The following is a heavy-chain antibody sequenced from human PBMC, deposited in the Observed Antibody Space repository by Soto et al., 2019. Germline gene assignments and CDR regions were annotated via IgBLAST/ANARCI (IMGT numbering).Heavy chain of an antibody. CDR3: ARGQEVGAHFFDS. J-gene: IGHJ4*02. Sequence: GGSLRLSCEASGFTFSGFDMHWVRQPTGKGLEWVSTIGTAGDTYYAVSVKGRFAISRDNAKNSLSLQMNSLRAGDTAVYFCARGQEVGAHFFDSWGQGTQVTVSS. V-gene: IGHV3-13*01. D-gene: IGHD2-15*01. CDR2: IGTAGDT. CDR1: GFTFSGFD.